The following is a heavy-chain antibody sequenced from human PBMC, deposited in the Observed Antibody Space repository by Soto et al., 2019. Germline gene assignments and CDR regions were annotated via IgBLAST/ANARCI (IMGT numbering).Heavy chain of an antibody. J-gene: IGHJ4*02. V-gene: IGHV3-23*01. CDR3: ARDQPSVYYDSSGFPIDY. CDR2: ISGSGGST. CDR1: GFTFSSYA. Sequence: GGSLRLSCAVSGFTFSSYAMSWVRQAPGKGLEWVSAISGSGGSTYYADSVKGRFTISRDNAKNSLYLQMNSLRAEDTAVYYCARDQPSVYYDSSGFPIDYWGQGTLVTVSS. D-gene: IGHD3-22*01.